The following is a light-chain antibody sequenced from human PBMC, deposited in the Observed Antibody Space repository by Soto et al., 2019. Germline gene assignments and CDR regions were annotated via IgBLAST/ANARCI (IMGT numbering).Light chain of an antibody. CDR3: SSYTTSNTRQIV. J-gene: IGLJ1*01. CDR2: DVT. CDR1: SSDVGGYNY. V-gene: IGLV2-14*03. Sequence: QSALTQPASVSGSPGQSITISCTGTSSDVGGYNYVSWYQHHPGKAPKLIIYDVTNRPSGVSNPFSGSKSGNTASLTISGLQPEDDADYSCSSYTTSNTRQIVFGTGTKLTVL.